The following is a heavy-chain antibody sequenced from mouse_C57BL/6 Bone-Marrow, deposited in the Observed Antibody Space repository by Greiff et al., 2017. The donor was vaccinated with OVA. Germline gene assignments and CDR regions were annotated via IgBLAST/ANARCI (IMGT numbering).Heavy chain of an antibody. CDR3: ATPGLGFAY. Sequence: EVKLVESGGGLVKPGGSLKLSCAASGFTFSDYGMHWVRQTPEKRLEWVATISDGGSYTYYPDNVKGRFTLSRDNAKNNLYLQMSHLKSEDTAMYCCATPGLGFAYWGQGTLVTVSA. D-gene: IGHD3-1*01. CDR2: ISDGGSYT. V-gene: IGHV5-4*03. J-gene: IGHJ3*01. CDR1: GFTFSDYG.